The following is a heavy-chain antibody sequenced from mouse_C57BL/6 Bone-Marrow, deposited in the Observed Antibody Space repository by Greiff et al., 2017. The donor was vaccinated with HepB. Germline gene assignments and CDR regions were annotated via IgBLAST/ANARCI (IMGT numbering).Heavy chain of an antibody. CDR1: GFTFTDYY. Sequence: LVEPGPSVKISCKASGFTFTDYYMHWVKQSHGKSLEWIGLVYPYNGGTSYNQKFKGKATLTVDTSSSTAYMELNSLTSEDSAVYYCARFYYGNYWAMDYWGQGTSVTVSS. J-gene: IGHJ4*01. D-gene: IGHD2-1*01. V-gene: IGHV1-36*01. CDR3: ARFYYGNYWAMDY. CDR2: VYPYNGGT.